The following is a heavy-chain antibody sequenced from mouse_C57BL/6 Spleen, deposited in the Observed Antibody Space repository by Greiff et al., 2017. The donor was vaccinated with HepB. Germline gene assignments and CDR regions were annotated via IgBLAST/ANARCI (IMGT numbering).Heavy chain of an antibody. CDR3: ARDPYYSNYVFDY. J-gene: IGHJ2*01. V-gene: IGHV5-4*01. D-gene: IGHD2-5*01. CDR1: GFTFSSYA. CDR2: ISDGGSYT. Sequence: EVKLVESGGGLVKPGGSLKLSCAASGFTFSSYAMSWVRQTPEKRLEWVATISDGGSYTYYPDNVKGRFTISRDNAKNNLYLQMSHLKSEDTAMYYCARDPYYSNYVFDYWGQGTTLTVSS.